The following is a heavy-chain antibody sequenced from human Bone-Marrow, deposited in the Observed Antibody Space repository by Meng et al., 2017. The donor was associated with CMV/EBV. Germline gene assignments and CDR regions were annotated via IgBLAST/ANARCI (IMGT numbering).Heavy chain of an antibody. Sequence: SVKVSCKASGGTFSSYAISWVRQAPGQGLEWMGGIIPIFGTANYAQKFQGRVTITTDESTSTAYMELSSLRSEDTAVYYCARGAITVFGVVPGSFDIWGQGTMVTVSS. CDR2: IIPIFGTA. CDR1: GGTFSSYA. D-gene: IGHD3-3*01. J-gene: IGHJ3*02. CDR3: ARGAITVFGVVPGSFDI. V-gene: IGHV1-69*05.